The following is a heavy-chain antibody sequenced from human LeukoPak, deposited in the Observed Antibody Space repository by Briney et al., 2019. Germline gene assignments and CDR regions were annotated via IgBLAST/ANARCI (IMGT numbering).Heavy chain of an antibody. CDR1: GFTFSNYD. Sequence: GRSLRRSCAASGFTFSNYDMHWVRQAPGKGLEWVAVIWFDGSNKFYADSVKGRFTISRDNSKNTLYLQMNSLRAEDTAVYYCASSAGALIDCWGQGTLVIVSS. D-gene: IGHD6-19*01. V-gene: IGHV3-33*01. CDR2: IWFDGSNK. CDR3: ASSAGALIDC. J-gene: IGHJ4*02.